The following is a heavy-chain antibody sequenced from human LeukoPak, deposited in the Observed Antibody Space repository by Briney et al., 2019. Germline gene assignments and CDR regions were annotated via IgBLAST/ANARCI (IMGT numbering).Heavy chain of an antibody. V-gene: IGHV3-66*04. J-gene: IGHJ4*02. Sequence: GGSLRLSCAASGFTFSSYAMSWVRQAPGKGLEWVSVIYSGGSTYYADSVKGRFTISRDNSKNTLYLQMNSLRAEDTAVYYCARPTVTTGTHYDYWGQGTLVTVSS. CDR3: ARPTVTTGTHYDY. D-gene: IGHD4-17*01. CDR2: IYSGGST. CDR1: GFTFSSYA.